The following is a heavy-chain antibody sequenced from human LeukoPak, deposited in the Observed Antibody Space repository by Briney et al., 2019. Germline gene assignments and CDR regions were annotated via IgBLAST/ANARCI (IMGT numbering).Heavy chain of an antibody. CDR3: ARGRAYCGGDCYSEMDV. J-gene: IGHJ6*02. V-gene: IGHV4-59*08. Sequence: RPSETLSLTCTVSGGSISSYYWSWIRQPPGKGLEWIGYIYYSESTNYNPSLKSRVTTSVDTSKNQFSLKLSSVTAADTAVYYCARGRAYCGGDCYSEMDVWGQGTTVTVSS. CDR2: IYYSEST. CDR1: GGSISSYY. D-gene: IGHD2-21*02.